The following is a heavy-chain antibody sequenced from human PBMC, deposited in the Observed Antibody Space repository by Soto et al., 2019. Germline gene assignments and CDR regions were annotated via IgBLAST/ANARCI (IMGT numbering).Heavy chain of an antibody. J-gene: IGHJ4*02. V-gene: IGHV1-18*01. Sequence: QVQLVQSGAEVKKPGASVKVSCKASGYTFTSYGINWVRQAPGQGLEWMGWISANNGNTHYAQKLQGRVTMTTDTSTSTGYMELRSLRSDDTAVYYCARVQSGYDFAYWGQGTLVTVSS. CDR1: GYTFTSYG. CDR2: ISANNGNT. D-gene: IGHD5-12*01. CDR3: ARVQSGYDFAY.